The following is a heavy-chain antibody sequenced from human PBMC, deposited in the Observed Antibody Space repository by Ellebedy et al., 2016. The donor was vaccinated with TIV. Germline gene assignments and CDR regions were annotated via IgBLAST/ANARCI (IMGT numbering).Heavy chain of an antibody. J-gene: IGHJ3*02. V-gene: IGHV1-2*02. D-gene: IGHD6-13*01. CDR3: ARPHSSSWFGDAFDI. CDR2: INPNSGGT. CDR1: GYTFTGYY. Sequence: ASVKVSXXASGYTFTGYYMHWVRQAPGQGLEWMGWINPNSGGTNYAQKFQGRVTMTRDTSISTAYMELSRLRSDDTAVYYCARPHSSSWFGDAFDIWGQGTMVTVSS.